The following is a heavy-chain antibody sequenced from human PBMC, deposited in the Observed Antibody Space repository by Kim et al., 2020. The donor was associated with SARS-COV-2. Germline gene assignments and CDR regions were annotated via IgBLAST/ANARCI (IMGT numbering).Heavy chain of an antibody. CDR3: ARDGHYSSSRGYYPDY. Sequence: GGSLRLSCAASGFTFSSYSMNWVRRAPGKGLEWVSSINTNSAYIYYADSVKGRFTISRDNAKNLLYLQMSSLRAEDTAVYYCARDGHYSSSRGYYPDYWG. V-gene: IGHV3-21*01. CDR1: GFTFSSYS. J-gene: IGHJ4*01. D-gene: IGHD3-22*01. CDR2: INTNSAYI.